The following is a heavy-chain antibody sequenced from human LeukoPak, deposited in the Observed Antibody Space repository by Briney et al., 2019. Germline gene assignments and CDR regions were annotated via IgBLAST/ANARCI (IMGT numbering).Heavy chain of an antibody. Sequence: GTSMKVSCKASGFTFTNSAIQWVRQARGQRLEWIGWIVVGSGNTNYAQKFQERVTITRDMSTSTAYMELNSLRFEDTAVYYCAADDLTRGYWGQGTLVTVSS. V-gene: IGHV1-58*02. CDR3: AADDLTRGY. CDR1: GFTFTNSA. CDR2: IVVGSGNT. J-gene: IGHJ4*02.